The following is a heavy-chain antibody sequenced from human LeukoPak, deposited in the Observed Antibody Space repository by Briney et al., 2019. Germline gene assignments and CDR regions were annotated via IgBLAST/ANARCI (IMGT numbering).Heavy chain of an antibody. CDR2: ISSSSSYI. CDR3: ARGYSSSWYSQTVEYFHH. J-gene: IGHJ1*01. V-gene: IGHV3-21*01. CDR1: GFTFSSYE. Sequence: GGSLRLSCAASGFTFSSYEMNRVRQAPGKGLEWVSSISSSSSYIYYADSVKGRFTISRDNAKNSLYLQMNSLRAEDTAVYYCARGYSSSWYSQTVEYFHHWGQGTLVTVSS. D-gene: IGHD6-13*01.